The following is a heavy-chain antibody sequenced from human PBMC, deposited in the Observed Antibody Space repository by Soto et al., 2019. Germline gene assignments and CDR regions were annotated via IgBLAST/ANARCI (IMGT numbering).Heavy chain of an antibody. J-gene: IGHJ6*02. D-gene: IGHD2-8*01. CDR3: AILMRGMDV. CDR2: IYYSGST. V-gene: IGHV4-59*01. Sequence: QVQLQESGPGLVKPSETLSLTCTVSGGSISSYYWSWIRQPPGKGLEWIGYIYYSGSTNYNTSLKSRVTISVDTSKNQFSLKLSSVTAADTAVYYCAILMRGMDVWGQGTTVTVSS. CDR1: GGSISSYY.